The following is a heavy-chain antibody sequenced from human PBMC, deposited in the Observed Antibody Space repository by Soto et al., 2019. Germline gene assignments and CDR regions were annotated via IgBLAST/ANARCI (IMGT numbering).Heavy chain of an antibody. Sequence: PSETLSLTCTVSGGSISSYYWSLIRQPPGKGLEWIGYIYYSGSTNYNPSLKSRVTISVDTSKNQFSLKLTSLTAADTAVYYCARAVAGNWFDPWGQGTLVTVSS. D-gene: IGHD6-13*01. CDR2: IYYSGST. V-gene: IGHV4-59*08. J-gene: IGHJ5*02. CDR1: GGSISSYY. CDR3: ARAVAGNWFDP.